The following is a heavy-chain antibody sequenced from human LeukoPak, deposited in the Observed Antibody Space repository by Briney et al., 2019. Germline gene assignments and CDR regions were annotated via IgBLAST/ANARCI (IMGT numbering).Heavy chain of an antibody. CDR2: INLSGGST. CDR3: ARDLDYGEKSEDY. Sequence: ASVKVSCKASGSTFINYYMHWVRQAPGQGLEWLGIINLSGGSTHYPQKFQDRVTMTRDTSTSTVYMELSSLRSEDTAVYYCARDLDYGEKSEDYWGQGTLVTVSS. J-gene: IGHJ4*02. CDR1: GSTFINYY. V-gene: IGHV1-46*01. D-gene: IGHD4/OR15-4a*01.